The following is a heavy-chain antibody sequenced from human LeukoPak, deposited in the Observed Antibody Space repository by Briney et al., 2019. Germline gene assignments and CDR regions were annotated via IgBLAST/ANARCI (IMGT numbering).Heavy chain of an antibody. Sequence: GGSLRLSCAASGFTFSSYGMHWVRQAPGKGLEWVAVIWYDGSNIYYADSVKGRFTISRDNSKNTLYLQMNSLRAEDTAVYYCARGPHIVVVDDAFDFWGQGTMVTVSS. CDR1: GFTFSSYG. J-gene: IGHJ3*01. D-gene: IGHD2-21*01. V-gene: IGHV3-33*01. CDR2: IWYDGSNI. CDR3: ARGPHIVVVDDAFDF.